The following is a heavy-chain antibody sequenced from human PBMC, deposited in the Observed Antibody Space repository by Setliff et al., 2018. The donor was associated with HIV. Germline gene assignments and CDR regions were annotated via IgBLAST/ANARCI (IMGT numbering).Heavy chain of an antibody. Sequence: GGSLRLSCAASGFTYSSCWVTWVRQGPGKGLEWVANIKQDGSEKYYVDSVKGRFTISRDNGKNSLYLQMNSLRAEDTAVYYCASSGYNYGGYYMDVWGKGTTVTVSS. CDR3: ASSGYNYGGYYMDV. J-gene: IGHJ6*03. V-gene: IGHV3-7*03. CDR2: IKQDGSEK. CDR1: GFTYSSCW. D-gene: IGHD5-18*01.